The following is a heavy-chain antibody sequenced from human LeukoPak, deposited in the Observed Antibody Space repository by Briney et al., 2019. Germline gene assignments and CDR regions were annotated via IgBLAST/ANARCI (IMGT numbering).Heavy chain of an antibody. Sequence: SETLSLTCAVYGGSFSGYYWSWIRQPPGKGLEFIGYIYYSGATNYNPSLTGRVTLSVDTSKNQFSLKLSSVTAADTAVYYCARGGVAAKYYFDFWGQGTLVTVSS. CDR2: IYYSGAT. CDR3: ARGGVAAKYYFDF. D-gene: IGHD3-10*01. V-gene: IGHV4-59*01. J-gene: IGHJ4*02. CDR1: GGSFSGYY.